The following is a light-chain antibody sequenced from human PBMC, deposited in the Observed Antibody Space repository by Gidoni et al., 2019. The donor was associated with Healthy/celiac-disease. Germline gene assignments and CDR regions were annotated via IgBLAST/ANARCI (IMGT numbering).Light chain of an antibody. CDR3: QQSYSTPPWT. J-gene: IGKJ1*01. Sequence: DIQMTPSPSSLSASVGDRVTITCRASQSISSYLNWYQQKPGKAPKLLIYAASSLQSGVPSRFSGSGSGTDFTLTISSLQPEDCATYDCQQSYSTPPWTFGQGTKVEIK. CDR2: AAS. CDR1: QSISSY. V-gene: IGKV1-39*01.